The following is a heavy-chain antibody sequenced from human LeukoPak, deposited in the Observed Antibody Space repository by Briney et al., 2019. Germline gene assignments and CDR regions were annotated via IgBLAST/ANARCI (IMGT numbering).Heavy chain of an antibody. D-gene: IGHD6-25*01. CDR1: GVSFSSTNW. Sequence: PSETLSLTCGVSGVSFSSTNWWTWIRQPPGKGLEWIGEVHLDGRTNFNPSLKSRLTMSVDLSENHVSLKLTSVTAADTAVYYCAREGGFYRPLDHSGQGTVVTVSS. CDR2: VHLDGRT. V-gene: IGHV4-4*02. J-gene: IGHJ4*02. CDR3: AREGGFYRPLDH.